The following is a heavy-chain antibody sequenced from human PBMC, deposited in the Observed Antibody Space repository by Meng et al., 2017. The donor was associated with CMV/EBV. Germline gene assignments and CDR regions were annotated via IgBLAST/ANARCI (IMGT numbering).Heavy chain of an antibody. D-gene: IGHD6-13*01. Sequence: QVQVGQSGAEVKKPGATVKLSCKAAGYTFTSYYMHWVRQAPGQGLEWKGIINPSGGSTSYAQKFQGRVTMTRDTSTTTVYMELSSLRSEDTAVYYCALAEYSSSLFDYWGQGTLVTVSS. CDR2: INPSGGST. V-gene: IGHV1-46*01. J-gene: IGHJ4*02. CDR1: GYTFTSYY. CDR3: ALAEYSSSLFDY.